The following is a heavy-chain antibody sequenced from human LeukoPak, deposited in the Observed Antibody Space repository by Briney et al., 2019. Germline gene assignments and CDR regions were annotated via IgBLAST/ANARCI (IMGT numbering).Heavy chain of an antibody. CDR2: ISYDGSNK. CDR3: AEVDRYYYDSSGLYGMDV. J-gene: IGHJ6*02. D-gene: IGHD3-22*01. V-gene: IGHV3-30*18. Sequence: PGRSLRLSCAASGFTFSSYGMHWVRQAPGKGLEWVAIISYDGSNKYYADSVKGRFTISRDNSKNTLYLQMNSLRAEGTAVYYCAEVDRYYYDSSGLYGMDVWGQGTTVTVSS. CDR1: GFTFSSYG.